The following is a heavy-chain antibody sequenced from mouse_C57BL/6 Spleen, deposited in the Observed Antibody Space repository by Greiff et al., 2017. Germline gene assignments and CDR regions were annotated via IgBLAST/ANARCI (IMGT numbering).Heavy chain of an antibody. Sequence: EVQLQQSGAELVRPGASVKLSCTASGFNFKDYYMHWVKQRPEQGLEWIGRIDPEDGDTEYAPKFQGKATMTADTSSNTAYLQRSSLTSEGTAIYYCTTRGSSYYAMDYWGQGTSVTVSS. J-gene: IGHJ4*01. CDR3: TTRGSSYYAMDY. CDR2: IDPEDGDT. V-gene: IGHV14-1*01. CDR1: GFNFKDYY. D-gene: IGHD1-1*01.